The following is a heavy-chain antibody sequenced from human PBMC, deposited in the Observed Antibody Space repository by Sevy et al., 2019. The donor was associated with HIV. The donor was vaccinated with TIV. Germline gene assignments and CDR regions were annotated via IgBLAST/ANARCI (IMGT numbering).Heavy chain of an antibody. J-gene: IGHJ6*02. Sequence: GGSLRLSCIASGFTFRNYGIHWVRQAPGKGLDWVAVIGYDGSDKYYADSVKGRFTISRDNSKNKLFLQMNSLRVEDTTVYYCAKERGGSYIPYFYGMDVWGQGTAVTVSS. CDR3: AKERGGSYIPYFYGMDV. CDR1: GFTFRNYG. D-gene: IGHD1-26*01. V-gene: IGHV3-30*18. CDR2: IGYDGSDK.